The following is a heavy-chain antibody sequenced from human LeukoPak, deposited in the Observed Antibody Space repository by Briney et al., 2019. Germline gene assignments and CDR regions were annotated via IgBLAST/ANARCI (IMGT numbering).Heavy chain of an antibody. V-gene: IGHV3-74*01. CDR1: GFTFSGYS. J-gene: IGHJ5*01. Sequence: GGSLRLSCSASGFTFSGYSMHWVRQAPGKGLVWVSRINSDGNSITYADSVKGRFTISRDNSKNTLYLQMNSLMTEDTAAYFCTRVGYSSGFDSWGQGTQVPVS. CDR3: TRVGYSSGFDS. CDR2: INSDGNSI. D-gene: IGHD6-19*01.